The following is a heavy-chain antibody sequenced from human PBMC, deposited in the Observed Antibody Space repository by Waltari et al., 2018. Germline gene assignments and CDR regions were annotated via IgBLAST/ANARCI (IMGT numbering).Heavy chain of an antibody. Sequence: QVQLVESGGGVVQPGGSLRLSCTASGLTFSASGMHWVRQAPGKGLEWGAFIRYDGSNKYYSDSVKGRFTISRDNSKNTLFLQMNSLRVEDTSVYYCATKDGIGDYYYMDVWGKGATVTISS. J-gene: IGHJ6*03. V-gene: IGHV3-30*02. CDR2: IRYDGSNK. CDR1: GLTFSASG. CDR3: ATKDGIGDYYYMDV. D-gene: IGHD1-1*01.